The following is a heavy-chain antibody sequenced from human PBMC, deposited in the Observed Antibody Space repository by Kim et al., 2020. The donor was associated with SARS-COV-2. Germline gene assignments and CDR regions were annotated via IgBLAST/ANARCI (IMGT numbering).Heavy chain of an antibody. CDR2: IYHRGST. CDR1: GGYINTSHYY. D-gene: IGHD2-15*01. V-gene: IGHV4-39*01. J-gene: IGHJ4*02. CDR3: ARRTEAGGYFDF. Sequence: SETLSLTCSVSGGYINTSHYYWAWIRQPAGKGLEWIGTIYHRGSTYYNPSLKSRVTISVDTSRKQFSLKLASVTAADPAVYYCARRTEAGGYFDFWGQGSPVTVAS.